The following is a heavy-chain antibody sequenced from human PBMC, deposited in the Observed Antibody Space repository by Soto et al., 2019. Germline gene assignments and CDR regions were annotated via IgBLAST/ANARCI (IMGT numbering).Heavy chain of an antibody. D-gene: IGHD3-10*01. CDR3: ARGDYGSGSTYYSYGMEV. CDR2: ISSSSSYI. CDR1: GFTFSSYS. J-gene: IGHJ6*02. Sequence: GWSLRLSCAASGFTFSSYSMNLVRQAPGKGLEWVSSISSSSSYIYYADSVKGRFTISRDNAKNSLYLQMNSLRAEDTAVYYCARGDYGSGSTYYSYGMEVWGEGTAVTVSS. V-gene: IGHV3-21*01.